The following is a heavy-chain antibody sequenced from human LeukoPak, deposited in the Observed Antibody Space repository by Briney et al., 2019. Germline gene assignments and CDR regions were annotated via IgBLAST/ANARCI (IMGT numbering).Heavy chain of an antibody. Sequence: GGSLRLSCAASGFTFDDYTMHWVRQAPGRGLEWVSLITWDGGSTFYADSVKGRFTISRDNSKNTLYLQMNSLRAEDTAVYYCAKEQGYYFDYWGQGTLVTVSS. CDR2: ITWDGGST. CDR3: AKEQGYYFDY. CDR1: GFTFDDYT. V-gene: IGHV3-43*01. J-gene: IGHJ4*02.